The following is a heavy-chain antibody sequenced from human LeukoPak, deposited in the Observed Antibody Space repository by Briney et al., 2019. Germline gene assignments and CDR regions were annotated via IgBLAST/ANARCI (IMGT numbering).Heavy chain of an antibody. Sequence: GRSLRLSCAASGFTFSSYGMHWVRQAPGKGLEWVAVISYDGSNKYYADSVKGRFTISRDNSKNTLYLQMNSLRAEDTAVYYCAKDVMVVWDGYSFFDHWGQGNLVTVSS. V-gene: IGHV3-30*18. D-gene: IGHD5-24*01. CDR2: ISYDGSNK. CDR1: GFTFSSYG. CDR3: AKDVMVVWDGYSFFDH. J-gene: IGHJ4*02.